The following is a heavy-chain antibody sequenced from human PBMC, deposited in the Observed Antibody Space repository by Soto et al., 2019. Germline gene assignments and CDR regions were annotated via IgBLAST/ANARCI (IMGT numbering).Heavy chain of an antibody. CDR3: ALFLEWPPSTAFDY. CDR2: IIPIFGTA. J-gene: IGHJ4*02. Sequence: SVKVSCKASGGTFSSYAISWVRQAPGQGLEWMGGIIPIFGTANYAQKFQGRVTITADKSTGTAYMELSSLRSEDTAVYYCALFLEWPPSTAFDYWGQGTLVTVSS. D-gene: IGHD3-3*01. CDR1: GGTFSSYA. V-gene: IGHV1-69*06.